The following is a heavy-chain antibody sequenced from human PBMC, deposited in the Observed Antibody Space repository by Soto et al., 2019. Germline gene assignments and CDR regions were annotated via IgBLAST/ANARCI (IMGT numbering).Heavy chain of an antibody. D-gene: IGHD3-3*01. CDR1: GGSISSGGYS. CDR2: IYHSGST. Sequence: SETLSLTCAVSGGSISSGGYSWSWIRQPPGKGLEWIGYIYHSGSTYYNPSLKSRVTISVDRSKNQFSLKLSSVTAADTAVYYCARDGGYDFWSGYYSYWGQGTLVTVSS. J-gene: IGHJ4*02. CDR3: ARDGGYDFWSGYYSY. V-gene: IGHV4-30-2*01.